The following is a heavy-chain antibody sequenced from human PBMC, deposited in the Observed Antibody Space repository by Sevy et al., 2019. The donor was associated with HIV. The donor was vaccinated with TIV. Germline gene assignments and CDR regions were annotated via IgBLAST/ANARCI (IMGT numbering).Heavy chain of an antibody. Sequence: GGSLRLSCAGSGFTFGGYMMNWVRQAPGRGLEWVARVSLIGGTPEYGDSAKGRFTISRDNSKNTVYLQLKELRAEDTALSYFVKEGRDDFNPSHDYWGQGILVTVSS. CDR2: VSLIGGTP. D-gene: IGHD3-10*01. V-gene: IGHV3-23*01. CDR3: VKEGRDDFNPSHDY. J-gene: IGHJ4*02. CDR1: GFTFGGYM.